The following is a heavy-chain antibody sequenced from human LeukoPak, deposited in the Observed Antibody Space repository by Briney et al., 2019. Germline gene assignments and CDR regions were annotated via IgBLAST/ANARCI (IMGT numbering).Heavy chain of an antibody. CDR3: ARGPNHYGSGRDYFDD. J-gene: IGHJ4*02. D-gene: IGHD3-10*01. CDR1: RYTFTAYY. CDR2: IDPNSGST. V-gene: IGHV1-2*02. Sequence: ASVKVSCKASRYTFTAYYMHWVRPAPGQGLESMGWIDPNSGSTKYAQKFQGRVTMTRDTSISTAYMELSRLRSDDTAVYYCARGPNHYGSGRDYFDDWGQGTPVTVSS.